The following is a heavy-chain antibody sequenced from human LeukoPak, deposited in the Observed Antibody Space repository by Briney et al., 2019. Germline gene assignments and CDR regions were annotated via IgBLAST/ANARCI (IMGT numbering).Heavy chain of an antibody. D-gene: IGHD3-3*01. CDR3: ARHAWSGSITIFGVVRGHFDY. Sequence: SETLSLTCTVSGGSISSSSYYWGWIRQPPGKGLEWIGSIYYSGSTYYSPSLKSRVTISVDTSKNQFSLKLSSVTAADTAVYYCARHAWSGSITIFGVVRGHFDYWGQGTLVTVSS. V-gene: IGHV4-39*01. CDR1: GGSISSSSYY. CDR2: IYYSGST. J-gene: IGHJ4*02.